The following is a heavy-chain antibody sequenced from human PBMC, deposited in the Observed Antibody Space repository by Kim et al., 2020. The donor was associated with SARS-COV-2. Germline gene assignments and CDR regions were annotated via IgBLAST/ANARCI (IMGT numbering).Heavy chain of an antibody. Sequence: SETLSLTCAVYGGSFSGYYWSWIRQPPGKGLEWIGEINHSGSTNYNPSLKSRVTISVDTSKNQCSLKLSSVTAADTAVYYCARGRGSSLDYYYYMDVWGKGTPVTVSS. J-gene: IGHJ6*03. V-gene: IGHV4-34*01. D-gene: IGHD6-13*01. CDR1: GGSFSGYY. CDR2: INHSGST. CDR3: ARGRGSSLDYYYYMDV.